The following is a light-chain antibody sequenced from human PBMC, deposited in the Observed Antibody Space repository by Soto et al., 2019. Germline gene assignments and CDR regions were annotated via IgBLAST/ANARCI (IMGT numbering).Light chain of an antibody. Sequence: RVTTQSPATLYVSPGETATLSCRASQNVAGDLAWYQQKPGQAPRLLIYRTSTRATGIPARFSGSGSGTEFTLTISSLQSEDFAVYYCQEYNGRSSFGQGTKVEIK. J-gene: IGKJ1*01. CDR3: QEYNGRSS. CDR1: QNVAGD. V-gene: IGKV3-15*01. CDR2: RTS.